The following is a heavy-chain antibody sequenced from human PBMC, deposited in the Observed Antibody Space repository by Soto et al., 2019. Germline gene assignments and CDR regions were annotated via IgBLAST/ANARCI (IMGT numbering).Heavy chain of an antibody. CDR1: GFTFSSYG. CDR3: ARRMYSSGCNWFDP. D-gene: IGHD6-19*01. V-gene: IGHV3-33*01. Sequence: QVQLVESGGGVVQPGRSLRLSCAASGFTFSSYGMHWVRQAPGKGLEWVAVIWYDGSNKYYADSVKGRFTISRDNSKNTLYLQMNSLRAEDTAVYYCARRMYSSGCNWFDPWGQGTLVTVSS. CDR2: IWYDGSNK. J-gene: IGHJ5*02.